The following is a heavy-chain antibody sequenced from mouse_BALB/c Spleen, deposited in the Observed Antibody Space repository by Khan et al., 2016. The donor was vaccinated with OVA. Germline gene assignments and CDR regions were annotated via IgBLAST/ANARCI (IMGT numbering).Heavy chain of an antibody. Sequence: EVELVESGGGLVKPGGSLRLSCEASGFTFSSYSMSWVRQTPEKRLEWVATITSGGSYTYYPDSVQGRFTISRDNAKNTLYLQMSSLKTEDTASYYYTRDRNYNDSSFYFDYWGQGTTLTVSS. CDR3: TRDRNYNDSSFYFDY. CDR2: ITSGGSYT. CDR1: GFTFSSYS. D-gene: IGHD2-5*01. J-gene: IGHJ2*01. V-gene: IGHV5-6-4*01.